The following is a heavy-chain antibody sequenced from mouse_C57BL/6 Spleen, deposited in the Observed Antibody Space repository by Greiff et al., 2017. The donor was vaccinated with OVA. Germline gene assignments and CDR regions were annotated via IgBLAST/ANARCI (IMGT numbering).Heavy chain of an antibody. J-gene: IGHJ4*01. V-gene: IGHV1-42*01. Sequence: VQLQQSGPELVKPGASVKISCKASGYSFTGYYMNWVKQSPEKSLEWIGEINPSTGGTTYNQKFKAKATLTVDKSSSTAYMQLKSLTSEDSAVYYCARGDDQRLYAIDYWGQGTSVTVSS. CDR1: GYSFTGYY. CDR3: ARGDDQRLYAIDY. CDR2: INPSTGGT. D-gene: IGHD2-12*01.